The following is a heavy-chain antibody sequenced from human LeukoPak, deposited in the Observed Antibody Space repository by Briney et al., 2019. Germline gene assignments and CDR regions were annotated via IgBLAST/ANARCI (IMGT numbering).Heavy chain of an antibody. CDR2: ISSSGSTI. V-gene: IGHV3-48*03. J-gene: IGHJ3*02. CDR1: GFTFSSYE. D-gene: IGHD4-17*01. Sequence: GGSLRLSCAASGFTFSSYEMNWVRQAPGKGLEWVSYISSSGSTIYYADSVKGRFTISRDNAKNSLYLQMNSLRAEDTAVYYCARAHLYGDCAAGAFGIWGQGTMVTVSS. CDR3: ARAHLYGDCAAGAFGI.